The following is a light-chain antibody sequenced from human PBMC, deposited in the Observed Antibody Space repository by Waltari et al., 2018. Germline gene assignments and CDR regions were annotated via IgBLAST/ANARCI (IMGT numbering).Light chain of an antibody. CDR1: QSVSSSY. J-gene: IGKJ5*01. CDR3: QQSGSSRT. V-gene: IGKV3-20*01. Sequence: DIVLTQSPGTLSLSPGERATLSCRASQSVSSSYLAWYHQRPGQAPRLLIYGASSRATGIPDRFSGSGSGTDFSLTISRLEPEDFAVYYCQQSGSSRTFGQGTRLEIK. CDR2: GAS.